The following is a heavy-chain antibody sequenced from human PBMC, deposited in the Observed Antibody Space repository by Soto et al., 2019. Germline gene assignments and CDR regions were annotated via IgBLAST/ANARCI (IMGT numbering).Heavy chain of an antibody. CDR2: MNPNSGNT. CDR3: ARGQNIVATIAGVDFDY. Sequence: ASVKVSCKASGYTFTSYDINWVRQATGQGLEWMGWMNPNSGNTGYAQKFQGRVTMTRNTSISTAYMELSSLRSEDTAVYYCARGQNIVATIAGVDFDYWGQGTLVTVSS. CDR1: GYTFTSYD. V-gene: IGHV1-8*01. J-gene: IGHJ4*02. D-gene: IGHD5-12*01.